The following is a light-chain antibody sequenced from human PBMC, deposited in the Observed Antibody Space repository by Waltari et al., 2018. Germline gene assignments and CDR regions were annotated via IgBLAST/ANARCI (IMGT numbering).Light chain of an antibody. J-gene: IGLJ3*02. Sequence: SYELTQPSSVSVSPGQTATITCSGDVLAKKYSRWFQQKPGQAPVLVIYKDTERPSGIPERCSGSSSGTTVTLTISGAQVEDEADYYCSSAADNNLGVFGGGTKLTVL. V-gene: IGLV3-27*01. CDR3: SSAADNNLGV. CDR2: KDT. CDR1: VLAKKY.